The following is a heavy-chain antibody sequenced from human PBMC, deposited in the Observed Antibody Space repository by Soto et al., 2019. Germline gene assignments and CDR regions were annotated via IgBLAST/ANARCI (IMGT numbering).Heavy chain of an antibody. J-gene: IGHJ4*02. V-gene: IGHV4-30-2*01. CDR3: ARSYYGSGKELGY. Sequence: QLQLQESGSGLVKPSQTLSLTCAVSGGSISSGGYSWSWIRQPPGKGLEWIGYIYHSGSTYYNPSLKSRVPISVARSKNQFSLKLSSVTAADTAVYYCARSYYGSGKELGYWGQGTLVTVSS. CDR2: IYHSGST. CDR1: GGSISSGGYS. D-gene: IGHD3-10*01.